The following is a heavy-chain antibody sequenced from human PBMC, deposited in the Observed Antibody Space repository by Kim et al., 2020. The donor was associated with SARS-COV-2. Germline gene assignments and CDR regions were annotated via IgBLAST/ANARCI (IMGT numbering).Heavy chain of an antibody. CDR3: ARDQIAVAGKYYFDY. CDR2: ISSSSSYI. CDR1: GFTFSSYS. Sequence: GGSLRLSCAASGFTFSSYSMNWVRQAPGKGLEWVSSISSSSSYIYYADSVKGRFTISRDNAKNSLYLQMNSLRAEDTAVYYCARDQIAVAGKYYFDYWGQGTLVTVSS. D-gene: IGHD6-19*01. J-gene: IGHJ4*02. V-gene: IGHV3-21*01.